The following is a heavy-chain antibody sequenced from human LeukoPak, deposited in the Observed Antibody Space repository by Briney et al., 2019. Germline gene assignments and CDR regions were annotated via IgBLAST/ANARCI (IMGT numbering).Heavy chain of an antibody. D-gene: IGHD6-19*01. V-gene: IGHV4-39*01. CDR3: ASPAGSAYYYFAY. J-gene: IGHJ4*02. CDR2: IHYRGST. CDR1: GGSISSTSYY. Sequence: SETLSFTCPVSGGSISSTSYYWGWIRQPPGKGLEWIGSIHYRGSTYYNPSLKSRVTISVDTSKNQFSLKLSSVTAADAAVYYCASPAGSAYYYFAYWGQGTLVTVSS.